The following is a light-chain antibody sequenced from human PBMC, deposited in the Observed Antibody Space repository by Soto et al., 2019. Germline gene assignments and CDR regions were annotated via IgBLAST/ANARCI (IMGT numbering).Light chain of an antibody. CDR2: GAS. CDR1: QSVSSSY. Sequence: EIVLTLSLGTLSLSPEERATLSCRASQSVSSSYLAWYQQKPGQAPRLLIYGASSRATGIPDRFSGSVSGTGFTLTISRLEPEDFAVYYCQQYGSSPPWPSGQGTNVDIK. J-gene: IGKJ1*01. CDR3: QQYGSSPPWP. V-gene: IGKV3-20*01.